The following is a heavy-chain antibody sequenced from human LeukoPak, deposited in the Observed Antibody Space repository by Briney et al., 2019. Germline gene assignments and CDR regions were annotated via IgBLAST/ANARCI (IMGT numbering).Heavy chain of an antibody. D-gene: IGHD2-21*01. CDR3: ARSLYSPPAPYYMDV. V-gene: IGHV3-23*01. CDR1: GFTFSSYA. Sequence: GGSLRLSCAASGFTFSSYAMSWVRQAPGKGLEWVSVISGSGGSTYYADSVKGRFTISRDNSKNTLYLQMNSLRAEDTAVYYCARSLYSPPAPYYMDVWGKGTTVTVSS. CDR2: ISGSGGST. J-gene: IGHJ6*03.